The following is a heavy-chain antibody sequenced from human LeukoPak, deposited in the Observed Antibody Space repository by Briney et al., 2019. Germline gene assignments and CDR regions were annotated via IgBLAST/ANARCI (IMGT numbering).Heavy chain of an antibody. CDR3: AKCDSGSYYGTAFDI. Sequence: GGSLRLSCAASGFTFSSYAMSWVRQAPGKGVEGGSAISGSGGSTYYAESVKGGFTISRDNSKNTLYLQMNSLRAEDTAVYYCAKCDSGSYYGTAFDIWGQGTMVTVSS. V-gene: IGHV3-23*01. CDR1: GFTFSSYA. J-gene: IGHJ3*02. CDR2: ISGSGGST. D-gene: IGHD1-26*01.